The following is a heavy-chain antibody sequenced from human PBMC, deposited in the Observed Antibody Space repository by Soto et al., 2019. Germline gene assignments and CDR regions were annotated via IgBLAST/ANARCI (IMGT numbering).Heavy chain of an antibody. D-gene: IGHD6-19*01. J-gene: IGHJ5*02. CDR2: ISSSSRYI. V-gene: IGHV3-21*01. Sequence: GGSLKISSAASGLTFSSYSMNWVRQTPGKGLEWVSSISSSSRYIYYVDSVKGRFTISRDNAKNSLSLQMNSLRAEDTAVYYCARDHSSDWSTLYWFDPWGQGTLVTVSS. CDR3: ARDHSSDWSTLYWFDP. CDR1: GLTFSSYS.